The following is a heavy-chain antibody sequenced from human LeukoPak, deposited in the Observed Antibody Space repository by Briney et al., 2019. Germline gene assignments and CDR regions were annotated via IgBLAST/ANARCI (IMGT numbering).Heavy chain of an antibody. V-gene: IGHV1-18*01. CDR1: GYTFTSYG. CDR3: ASWVGSGWYGDY. D-gene: IGHD6-19*01. CDR2: ITGYTGNT. Sequence: ASVKVSCKASGYTFTSYGISWVRQAPGQGLEWMGWITGYTGNTNYAQKMQGRVTMTTDTSTGTAYIELRSLRSDDTAVYYCASWVGSGWYGDYWGQGTLVTVSS. J-gene: IGHJ4*02.